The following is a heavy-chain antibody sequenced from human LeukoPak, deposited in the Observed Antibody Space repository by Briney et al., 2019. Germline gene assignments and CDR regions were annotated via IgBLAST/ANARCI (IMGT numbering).Heavy chain of an antibody. CDR2: ISDIGGTT. J-gene: IGHJ3*02. CDR3: AKDYYDSSGYYNYDAFDI. CDR1: GFTFSSYA. D-gene: IGHD3-22*01. Sequence: PGGSLRLSCAASGFTFSSYAMTWVRQAPGKGLERVSTISDIGGTTYYADSVKGRFTISRDNSKNTLYLQMNSLRAEDTAVYYCAKDYYDSSGYYNYDAFDIWGQGTMVTVSS. V-gene: IGHV3-23*01.